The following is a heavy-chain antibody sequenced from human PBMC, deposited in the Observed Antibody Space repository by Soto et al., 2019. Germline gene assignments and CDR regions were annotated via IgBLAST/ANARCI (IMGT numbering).Heavy chain of an antibody. CDR3: ARGFLYGSGSYPTFDY. CDR1: GGTFSSYA. D-gene: IGHD3-10*01. V-gene: IGHV1-69*13. J-gene: IGHJ4*02. CDR2: IIPIFGTA. Sequence: SVKVSCKASGGTFSSYAISWVRQAPGQGLEWMGGIIPIFGTANYAQKFQGRVTITADESTSTAYMELSSLRSGDTAVYYCARGFLYGSGSYPTFDYWGQGTLFTVPQ.